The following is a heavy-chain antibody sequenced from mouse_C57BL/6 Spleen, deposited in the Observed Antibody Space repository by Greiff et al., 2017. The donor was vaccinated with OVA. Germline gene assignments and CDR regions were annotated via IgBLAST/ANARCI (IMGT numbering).Heavy chain of an antibody. CDR3: AYYYGSSYPY. V-gene: IGHV14-2*01. CDR2: IDPEDGET. D-gene: IGHD1-1*01. Sequence: EVKLQESGAELVKPGASVKLSCTASGFNIKDYYMHWVKQRTEQGLEWIGRIDPEDGETKYAPKFQGKATITADTSSNTAYLRLSSLTAEDTAVYYCAYYYGSSYPYWGQGTTLTVSS. J-gene: IGHJ2*01. CDR1: GFNIKDYY.